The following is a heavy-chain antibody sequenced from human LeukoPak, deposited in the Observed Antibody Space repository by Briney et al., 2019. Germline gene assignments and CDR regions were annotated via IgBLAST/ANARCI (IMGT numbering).Heavy chain of an antibody. D-gene: IGHD1-26*01. CDR1: GGSFSGYY. J-gene: IGHJ4*02. CDR3: ARTHSGSYQEIDY. V-gene: IGHV4-34*01. CDR2: INHSGST. Sequence: SETLSLTCAVYGGSFSGYYWSWIRQPPGKGLEWIGEINHSGSTYYNPSLKSRVTISVDTSKNQFSLKLSSVTAADTAVYYCARTHSGSYQEIDYWGQGTLVTVSS.